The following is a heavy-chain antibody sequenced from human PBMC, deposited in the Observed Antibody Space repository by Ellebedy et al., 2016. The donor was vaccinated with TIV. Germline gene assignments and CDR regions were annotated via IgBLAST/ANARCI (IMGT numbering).Heavy chain of an antibody. CDR2: IDPSGGST. V-gene: IGHV1-46*01. D-gene: IGHD3-16*01. J-gene: IGHJ4*02. CDR3: ARDAFGGVYFFDY. Sequence: AASVKVSCKAFGYTFTSSYLHWVRQVPGQGLEWMGRIDPSGGSTTYAQKFQGRITMTRDTSTNTVYMELSRLKSEDTAMYYCARDAFGGVYFFDYWGQGTQLTVSS. CDR1: GYTFTSSY.